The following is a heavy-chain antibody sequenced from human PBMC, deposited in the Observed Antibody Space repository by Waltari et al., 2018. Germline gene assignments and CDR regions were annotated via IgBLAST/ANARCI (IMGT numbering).Heavy chain of an antibody. D-gene: IGHD3-16*02. Sequence: QVQLQESGPGLVKPSETLSLTCAVSGYSISSGYYWGWIRQPPGKGLEWIGSIYHSGSTYYNPSLKSRVTISVDTSKNQFSPKLSSVTAADTAVYYCARAYRRFDAFDIWGQGTMVTVSS. J-gene: IGHJ3*02. CDR1: GYSISSGYY. V-gene: IGHV4-38-2*01. CDR3: ARAYRRFDAFDI. CDR2: IYHSGST.